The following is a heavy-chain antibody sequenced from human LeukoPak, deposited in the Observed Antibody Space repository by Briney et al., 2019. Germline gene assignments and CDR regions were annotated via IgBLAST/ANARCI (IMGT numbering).Heavy chain of an antibody. CDR1: GFTFSSVW. D-gene: IGHD3-16*01. J-gene: IGHJ4*02. CDR2: IKSRTEGETT. V-gene: IGHV3-15*01. CDR3: TTVHGAGPVNFDY. Sequence: GGSLRLSCTASGFTFSSVWMTWVRQAPGKGLEWVGRIKSRTEGETTDYAAPVKGRFSISRDDSENTLYLQMNSLKNEDTAVYFCTTVHGAGPVNFDYWGQGTLVSVSS.